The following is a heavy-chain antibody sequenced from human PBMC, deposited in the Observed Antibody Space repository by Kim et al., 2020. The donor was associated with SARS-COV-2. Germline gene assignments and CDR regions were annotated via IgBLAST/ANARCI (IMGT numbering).Heavy chain of an antibody. J-gene: IGHJ6*02. CDR3: ARASSTVTTWTYYYYGMDV. CDR1: GGSFSGYY. Sequence: SETLSLTCAVYGGSFSGYYWSWIRQPPGKGLEWIGEINHSGSTNYNPSLKSRVTISVDTSKNQFSLKLSSVTAADTAVYYCARASSTVTTWTYYYYGMDVWGQGTTVTVSS. CDR2: INHSGST. D-gene: IGHD4-4*01. V-gene: IGHV4-34*01.